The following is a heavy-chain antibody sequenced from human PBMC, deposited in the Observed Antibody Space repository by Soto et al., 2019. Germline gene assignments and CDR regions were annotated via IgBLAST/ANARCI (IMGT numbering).Heavy chain of an antibody. D-gene: IGHD4-17*01. Sequence: ETLSLTCTVSGDSISSYYWSWIRQPPGKGLEWIGFIYYSGSTNYNPSLKSRVTISVDASKNQFSLKLSSVTAADTAVYYCARGRTTVVNFFDYWGQGPLVTVSS. J-gene: IGHJ4*02. V-gene: IGHV4-59*01. CDR3: ARGRTTVVNFFDY. CDR1: GDSISSYY. CDR2: IYYSGST.